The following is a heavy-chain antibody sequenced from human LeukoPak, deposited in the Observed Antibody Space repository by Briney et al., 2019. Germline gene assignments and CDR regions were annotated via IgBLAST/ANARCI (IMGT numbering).Heavy chain of an antibody. D-gene: IGHD3-10*01. CDR3: ARGHGSGSYWGGPPDY. Sequence: SVKVSCKASGGTFGSYAISWVRQAPGQGLEWMGRIIPILGIANYAQKFQGRVTITADKSTSTAYMELSSLRSEDTAVYYCARGHGSGSYWGGPPDYWGQGTLVTVSS. V-gene: IGHV1-69*04. CDR1: GGTFGSYA. CDR2: IIPILGIA. J-gene: IGHJ4*02.